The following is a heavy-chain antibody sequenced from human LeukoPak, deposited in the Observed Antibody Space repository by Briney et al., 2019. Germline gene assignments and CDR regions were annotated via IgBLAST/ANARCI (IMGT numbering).Heavy chain of an antibody. D-gene: IGHD6-13*01. J-gene: IGHJ6*02. Sequence: GGSLRLSCVASGFTFSTYWMGWVRQAPGKGLEWVSVIYSGGSTYYADSVKGRFTISRDNSKNTLYLQMNSLRAEDTAVYYCASQYSSSWYYYYGMDVWGQGTTVTVSS. CDR3: ASQYSSSWYYYYGMDV. CDR1: GFTFSTYW. CDR2: IYSGGST. V-gene: IGHV3-66*04.